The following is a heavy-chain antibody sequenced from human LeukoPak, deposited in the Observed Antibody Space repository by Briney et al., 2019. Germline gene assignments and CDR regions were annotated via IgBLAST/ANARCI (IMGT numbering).Heavy chain of an antibody. CDR1: GYTFTSYY. J-gene: IGHJ5*02. Sequence: GASVKVSCKASGYTFTSYYMHWVRQAPGQGLEWMGWISAYNGNTNYAQKLQGRVTMTTDTSTSTAYMELRSLRSDDTAVYYCARVHYYDSGNWFDPWGQGTLVTVSS. V-gene: IGHV1-18*04. CDR3: ARVHYYDSGNWFDP. CDR2: ISAYNGNT. D-gene: IGHD3-22*01.